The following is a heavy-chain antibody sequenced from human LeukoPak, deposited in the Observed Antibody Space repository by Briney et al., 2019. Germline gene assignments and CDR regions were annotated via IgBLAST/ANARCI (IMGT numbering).Heavy chain of an antibody. CDR3: ARRVCSSTSCYIDYFDY. D-gene: IGHD2-2*02. CDR2: IYYSGST. J-gene: IGHJ4*02. CDR1: GGSISSYY. Sequence: SETLSLTCTVSGGSISSYYWSWIRQPPGKGLEWIGYIYYSGSTNYNPSLKSRVTISVDTSKNQFSLKLSSVTAADTAVYYCARRVCSSTSCYIDYFDYWGQGTQVTVSS. V-gene: IGHV4-59*08.